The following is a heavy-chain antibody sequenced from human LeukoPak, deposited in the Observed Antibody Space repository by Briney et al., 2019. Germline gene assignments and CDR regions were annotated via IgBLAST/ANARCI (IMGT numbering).Heavy chain of an antibody. J-gene: IGHJ4*02. CDR2: ISGSGTST. V-gene: IGHV3-23*01. CDR1: GLTFSSYA. Sequence: GGPLRLSCAASGLTFSSYAMNRLRQAPGRGLEWVSTISGSGTSTYYADSVKGRFTISRDDSKNTLYLQMNSLRAEDTAVYYCATQNNRGFDYWGQGTLVTVSS. CDR3: ATQNNRGFDY. D-gene: IGHD1-14*01.